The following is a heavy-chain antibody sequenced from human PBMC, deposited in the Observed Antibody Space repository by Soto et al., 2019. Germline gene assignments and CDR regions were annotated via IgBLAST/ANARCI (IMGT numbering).Heavy chain of an antibody. Sequence: QVQLQESGPGLVKPSQTLSLTCTVSGGSISSGGYYWSWIRQHPGKGLEWIGYIYYSGSTYYNPSLKSRVTISVDTSKNQCSLKLSSVTAADTAVYYCAREGVRSSGWSCDTSFDYWCQGTLVTVSS. CDR3: AREGVRSSGWSCDTSFDY. D-gene: IGHD6-19*01. V-gene: IGHV4-31*03. CDR2: IYYSGST. CDR1: GGSISSGGYY. J-gene: IGHJ4*02.